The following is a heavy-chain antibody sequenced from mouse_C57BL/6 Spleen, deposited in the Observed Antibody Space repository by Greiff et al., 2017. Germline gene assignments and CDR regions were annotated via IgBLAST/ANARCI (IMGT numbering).Heavy chain of an antibody. CDR3: VRPGSKYDY. Sequence: QVQLQQSGAELARPGASVKLSCKASGYTFTSYGISWVKQRTGQGLEWIGEIYPRSGNTYYNEKFKGKATLTADKSSSTAYMELRSLTSEDSAVYFCVRPGSKYDYWGQGTTLTVSS. CDR1: GYTFTSYG. D-gene: IGHD2-5*01. V-gene: IGHV1-81*01. J-gene: IGHJ2*01. CDR2: IYPRSGNT.